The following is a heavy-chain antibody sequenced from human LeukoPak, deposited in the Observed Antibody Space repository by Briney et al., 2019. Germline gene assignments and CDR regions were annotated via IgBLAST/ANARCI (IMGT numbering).Heavy chain of an antibody. CDR2: IYYSGST. Sequence: SETLSLTCTVSGGSISSSSYYWGWIRQPPGKGLEWIGSIYYSGSTYYNPSLKSRVTISVDTSKNQFSLKLSSVTAADTAVYYCAREGSMVRGVLDYWGQGTLVTVSS. D-gene: IGHD3-10*01. V-gene: IGHV4-39*07. CDR3: AREGSMVRGVLDY. CDR1: GGSISSSSYY. J-gene: IGHJ4*02.